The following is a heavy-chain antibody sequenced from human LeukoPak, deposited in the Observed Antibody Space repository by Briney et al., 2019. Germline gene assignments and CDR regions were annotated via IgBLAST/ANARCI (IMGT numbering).Heavy chain of an antibody. J-gene: IGHJ4*02. CDR1: GGSFSGYY. CDR3: ARIEIAAALYYFDY. CDR2: INHSGST. D-gene: IGHD6-13*01. V-gene: IGHV4-34*01. Sequence: KPSETLSLTCAVYGGSFSGYYWSWIRQPPGKGLEWIGEINHSGSTNYNPSLKGRVTISVDTSKNQFSLKLSSVTAADTAVYYCARIEIAAALYYFDYWGQGTLVTVSS.